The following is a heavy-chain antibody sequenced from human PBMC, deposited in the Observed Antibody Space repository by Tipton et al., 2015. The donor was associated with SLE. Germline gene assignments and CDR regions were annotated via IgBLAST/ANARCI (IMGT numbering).Heavy chain of an antibody. J-gene: IGHJ3*02. CDR2: ISYDGSNE. Sequence: SLRLSCAASGFTFSSFGMHWVRQAPGKGLEWVAFISYDGSNEYYADSVKGRFTISRDNSKSTLYLQMNSLRAEDTAVYYCAGRDMSAFDIWGQGTMVTVSS. V-gene: IGHV3-30*03. CDR1: GFTFSSFG. CDR3: AGRDMSAFDI. D-gene: IGHD2-15*01.